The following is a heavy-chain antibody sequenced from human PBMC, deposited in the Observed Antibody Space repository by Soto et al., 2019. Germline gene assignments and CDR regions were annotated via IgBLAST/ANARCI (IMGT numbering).Heavy chain of an antibody. CDR1: GFSLSSNG. V-gene: IGHV3-33*01. CDR2: IWYDGSKK. J-gene: IGHJ4*02. CDR3: ARDTGRGWYPGY. Sequence: QVQLVESGGGVVQPERSLRLSCVASGFSLSSNGMHWVRQAPGKGLEWVAVIWYDGSKKYYADFVKGRFTISRDNSKNTLYLQRNRLRAEDTAVYYCARDTGRGWYPGYWGQGTLVAVSS. D-gene: IGHD6-19*01.